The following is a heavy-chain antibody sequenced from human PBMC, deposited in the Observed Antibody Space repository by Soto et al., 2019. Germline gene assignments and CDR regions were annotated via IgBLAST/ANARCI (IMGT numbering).Heavy chain of an antibody. V-gene: IGHV4-39*01. CDR2: IYYSGNT. CDR3: ARRWGPSWYFDL. Sequence: QLQLQESGPGLVKPSETMSLTCTVSSGSISSSTPYWGWIRQPPGKGLEWIGSIYYSGNTFYNPCLESRVTISVDTSKNQFSLKLNSVTAADTAVYYCARRWGPSWYFDLWGRGTLVTVSS. J-gene: IGHJ2*01. D-gene: IGHD3-16*01. CDR1: SGSISSSTPY.